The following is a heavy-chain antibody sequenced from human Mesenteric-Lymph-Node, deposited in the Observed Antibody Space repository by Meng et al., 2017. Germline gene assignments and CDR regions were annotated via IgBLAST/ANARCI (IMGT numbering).Heavy chain of an antibody. Sequence: GESLKISCAASGFTFSDYYMSWIRQAPGKGLEWLSYISNTGSITYHADSVKGRFSISRDNAKNSLYLQMNSLRPEDTAVYYCTTVSSSSLDYWGQGTLVTVSS. J-gene: IGHJ4*02. CDR3: TTVSSSSLDY. CDR2: ISNTGSIT. CDR1: GFTFSDYY. D-gene: IGHD6-6*01. V-gene: IGHV3-11*01.